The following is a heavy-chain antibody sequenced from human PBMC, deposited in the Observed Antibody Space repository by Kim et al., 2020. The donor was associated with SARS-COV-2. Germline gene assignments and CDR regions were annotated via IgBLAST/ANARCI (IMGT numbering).Heavy chain of an antibody. D-gene: IGHD3-10*01. CDR2: IIPIFGTA. J-gene: IGHJ5*02. CDR3: AREHTYYYGSGSYYNVGGWFDP. Sequence: SVKVSCKASGGTFSSYAISWVRQAPGQGLEWMGGIIPIFGTANYAQKFQGRVTITADESTSTAYMELSSLRSEDTAVYYCAREHTYYYGSGSYYNVGGWFDPWGQGTLVTVSS. V-gene: IGHV1-69*13. CDR1: GGTFSSYA.